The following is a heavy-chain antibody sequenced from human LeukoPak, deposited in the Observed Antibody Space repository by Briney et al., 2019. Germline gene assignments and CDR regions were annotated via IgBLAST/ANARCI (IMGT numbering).Heavy chain of an antibody. D-gene: IGHD2-2*01. J-gene: IGHJ4*02. V-gene: IGHV3-30*02. CDR1: GFTFSYCG. CDR3: AKVYCSSTSCYGEGALNY. CDR2: IRYTARDK. Sequence: GGSLRLSCAASGFTFSYCGMHWVRQAPGKGLEWVAFIRYTARDKYYADSVKGRFTISRDNSKNTLYLQMNSLRAEDTAVYYCAKVYCSSTSCYGEGALNYWGQGTLVTVSS.